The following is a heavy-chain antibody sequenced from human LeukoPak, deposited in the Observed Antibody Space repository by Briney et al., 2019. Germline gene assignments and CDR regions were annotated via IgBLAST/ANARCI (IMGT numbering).Heavy chain of an antibody. Sequence: PGGSLRLSCAASGFSFSNGDMHWVRQAPGKGLEWVAVISYDGSNKYYADSVKGRSTISRDNSKNTLYLQMSSLRPEDTAVYYCASGGYTSSWYVVDYWGQGTLVTVSS. CDR3: ASGGYTSSWYVVDY. D-gene: IGHD6-13*01. V-gene: IGHV3-30*03. CDR2: ISYDGSNK. J-gene: IGHJ4*02. CDR1: GFSFSNGD.